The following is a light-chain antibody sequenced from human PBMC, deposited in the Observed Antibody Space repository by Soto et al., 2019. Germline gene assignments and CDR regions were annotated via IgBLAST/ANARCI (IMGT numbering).Light chain of an antibody. CDR1: QSISSY. CDR2: AAS. V-gene: IGKV1-5*01. Sequence: DIQMTQSASCMAGAVGDGVAITCRASQSISSYLNWYQQKPGKAPKLLVYAASSLESGVPQTFSGSGSGTEFTLTISSLQTDDFSTYHCQQYHSYWTFGQGTKVDIK. CDR3: QQYHSYWT. J-gene: IGKJ1*01.